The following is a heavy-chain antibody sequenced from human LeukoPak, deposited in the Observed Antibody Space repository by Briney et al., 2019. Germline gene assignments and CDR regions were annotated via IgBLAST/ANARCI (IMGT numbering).Heavy chain of an antibody. CDR1: GDSINSGNSH. CDR2: VYDSWNN. J-gene: IGHJ4*02. Sequence: SETLSLTCTVSGDSINSGNSHWTWIRQPPGKGLEWLGSVYDSWNNYYNPSLESRITVSVDTSKNQYSLELSSVIAADTAVYYCASYFVGNGGRGYWGQGALVTVSS. CDR3: ASYFVGNGGRGY. V-gene: IGHV4-30-4*01. D-gene: IGHD3-10*02.